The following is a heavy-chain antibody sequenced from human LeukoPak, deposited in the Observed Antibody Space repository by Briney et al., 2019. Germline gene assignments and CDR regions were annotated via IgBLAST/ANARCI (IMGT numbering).Heavy chain of an antibody. CDR1: GGSISSGDYY. D-gene: IGHD6-19*01. V-gene: IGHV4-30-4*01. CDR3: AREHISGASPMDV. CDR2: IYYSGST. Sequence: SQTLSLTCTVSGGSISSGDYYWSWIRQPPGKGLEWIGYIYYSGSTYYNPSLKSRVTISVDTSKNQFSLKLTSVTAADTAVYYCAREHISGASPMDVWGQGTTVTVSS. J-gene: IGHJ6*02.